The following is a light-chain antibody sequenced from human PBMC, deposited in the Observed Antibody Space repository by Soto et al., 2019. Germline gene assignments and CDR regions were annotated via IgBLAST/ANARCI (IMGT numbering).Light chain of an antibody. CDR2: EGS. Sequence: QSVLTQPASVSGSPGQSITISCTGTSSDVGSYNLVSWYQQHPGKAPKLMIYEGSKRPSGVSNRFSGSKSGNTASLTISGLQAEDEADYYCLSYAGSYNFVFGSGTKLTVL. CDR3: LSYAGSYNFV. J-gene: IGLJ1*01. CDR1: SSDVGSYNL. V-gene: IGLV2-23*01.